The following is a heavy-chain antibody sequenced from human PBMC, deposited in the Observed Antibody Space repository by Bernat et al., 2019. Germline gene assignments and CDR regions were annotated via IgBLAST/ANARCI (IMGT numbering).Heavy chain of an antibody. CDR1: GFTFSSSG. Sequence: QVQLVESGGGVVQPGRSLRLSCAASGFTFSSSGMHWVRQAPGKGLGWVAVIWYDGSNKYYADSVKGRFTISRDNSKNTLYLQMNSLRAEDTAVYYCARDQGGSYDYWGQGTLVTVSS. CDR2: IWYDGSNK. V-gene: IGHV3-33*01. D-gene: IGHD1-26*01. CDR3: ARDQGGSYDY. J-gene: IGHJ4*02.